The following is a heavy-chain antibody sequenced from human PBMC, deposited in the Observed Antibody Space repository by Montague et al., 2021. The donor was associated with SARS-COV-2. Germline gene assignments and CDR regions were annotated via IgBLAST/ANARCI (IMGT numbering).Heavy chain of an antibody. V-gene: IGHV4-61*05. Sequence: SETLSLTCTVSGGSISTSPYYWSWIRQPPGKGLEWIGYIYYSGSTNYNPSLKSRVTISVDTSKNQFSLKLSSVTAADTAVYYCARGFDYWGQGTLVTVSS. CDR2: IYYSGST. CDR1: GGSISTSPYY. CDR3: ARGFDY. J-gene: IGHJ4*02.